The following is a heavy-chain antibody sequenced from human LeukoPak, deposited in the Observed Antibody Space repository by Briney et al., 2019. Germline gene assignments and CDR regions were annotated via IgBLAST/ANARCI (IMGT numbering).Heavy chain of an antibody. CDR1: GFTFSSYA. J-gene: IGHJ3*02. CDR2: ISTNGGST. V-gene: IGHV3-64*02. D-gene: IGHD3-10*01. Sequence: PGGSLGLSCAASGFTFSSYAMHWVRQAPGKGLEYVSAISTNGGSTYYADSVKGRFTISRDNAKNSLYLQMNSLRDEDTAVYYCARDAPGSGIAFDIGGQGTMVTVSA. CDR3: ARDAPGSGIAFDI.